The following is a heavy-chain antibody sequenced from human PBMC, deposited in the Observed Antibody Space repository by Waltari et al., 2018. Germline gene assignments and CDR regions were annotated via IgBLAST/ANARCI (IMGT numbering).Heavy chain of an antibody. V-gene: IGHV1-46*03. Sequence: QVQLVQSGAEVKKPGASVKVSCKASGYTFTSYYMHWVRQAPGQGLEWMGIINPRGGSTSYVQKFQGRVTMTSDTSTSTVYMELSSLRSEDTAVYYCARVAGGRARAYQDWGQGTLVTVSS. J-gene: IGHJ4*02. CDR2: INPRGGST. D-gene: IGHD2-2*01. CDR3: ARVAGGRARAYQD. CDR1: GYTFTSYY.